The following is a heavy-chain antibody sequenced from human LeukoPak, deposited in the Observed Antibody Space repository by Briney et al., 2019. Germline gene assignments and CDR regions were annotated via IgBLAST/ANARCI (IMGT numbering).Heavy chain of an antibody. D-gene: IGHD3-9*01. CDR1: GFTVTNYA. CDR3: AKWGDYDILTGYYDPDY. V-gene: IGHV3-23*01. Sequence: PGASLRLSCAASGFTVTNYAMYWVRQAPGKGLEWVSAISGRDDSTYYADSVKGRLTISRDTSKNTLFLQMNSLRAEDTAVYYCAKWGDYDILTGYYDPDYWGQGTLVTVSS. CDR2: ISGRDDST. J-gene: IGHJ4*02.